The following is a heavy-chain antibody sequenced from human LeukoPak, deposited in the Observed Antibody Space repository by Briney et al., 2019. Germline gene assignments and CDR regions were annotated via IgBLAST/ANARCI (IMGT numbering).Heavy chain of an antibody. CDR3: ARGDVIVGATRFFDL. V-gene: IGHV1-2*02. J-gene: IGHJ2*01. CDR1: VYTFTGYY. D-gene: IGHD1-26*01. CDR2: INPNSGDT. Sequence: AASVKVSCKASVYTFTGYYMHWVRQAPGQGLEWMGWINPNSGDTNYAQNFQGRVTMTRDTSISTAYMELSRLRSDDTAMYYCARGDVIVGATRFFDLWGRGTLVTVSS.